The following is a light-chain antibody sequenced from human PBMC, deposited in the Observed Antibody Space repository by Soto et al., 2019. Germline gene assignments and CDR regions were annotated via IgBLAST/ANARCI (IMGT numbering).Light chain of an antibody. J-gene: IGLJ1*01. V-gene: IGLV2-14*01. Sequence: QSVLTQPASVSGSPGQSITISCTGTSSDIGAYKYVSWYQQHPGKAPKLLIFEVSHQPSGVSNRFSGSKSGNTASLTISGLQAEDEADYYCLSYTSIGARVFGTGTKVTVL. CDR3: LSYTSIGARV. CDR1: SSDIGAYKY. CDR2: EVS.